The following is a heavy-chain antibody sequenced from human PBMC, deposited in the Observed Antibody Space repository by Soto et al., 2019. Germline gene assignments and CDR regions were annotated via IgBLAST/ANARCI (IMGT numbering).Heavy chain of an antibody. V-gene: IGHV1-3*01. D-gene: IGHD6-25*01. J-gene: IGHJ4*02. CDR3: ARGLGERHSY. CDR2: INAGNGNT. Sequence: QVPGQRLEWMGGINAGNGNTKYSQKFQGRVTITRDTSASTAYMELSSLRSEDTAVYYCARGLGERHSYWGQGTLVPGS.